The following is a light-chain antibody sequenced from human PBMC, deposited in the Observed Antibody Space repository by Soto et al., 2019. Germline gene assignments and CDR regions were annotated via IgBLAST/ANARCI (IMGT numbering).Light chain of an antibody. V-gene: IGKV3-20*01. CDR2: GAS. J-gene: IGKJ4*01. CDR1: QSVSSSY. Sequence: EIVLPQSTGTISLAPGEIANLSFLASQSVSSSYLAWYQQKPGQAPRLLIYGASSRSTGIPDRFSGSGSGTDFTLTISRLEPEDFAVYYCKQYGSSPTFGGGNTGDIK. CDR3: KQYGSSPT.